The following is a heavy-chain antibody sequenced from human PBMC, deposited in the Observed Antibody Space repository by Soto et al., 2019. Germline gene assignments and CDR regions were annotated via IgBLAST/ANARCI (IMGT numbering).Heavy chain of an antibody. Sequence: GGSLRLSCAASGFTFSNAWMNWVRQAPGKGLEWVGRIKSKTDGGTTDYAAPVKGRFTISRDDSKSTLYLQMNSLKTEDTAVYYCTTPEDRLLWFGERYYGMDVWGQGTTVTVSS. D-gene: IGHD3-10*01. V-gene: IGHV3-15*07. CDR1: GFTFSNAW. J-gene: IGHJ6*02. CDR3: TTPEDRLLWFGERYYGMDV. CDR2: IKSKTDGGTT.